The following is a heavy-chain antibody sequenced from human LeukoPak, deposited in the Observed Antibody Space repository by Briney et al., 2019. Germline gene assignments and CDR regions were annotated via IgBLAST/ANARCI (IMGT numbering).Heavy chain of an antibody. CDR3: ARSNQADDY. CDR2: INPGGSST. Sequence: GGFLRLSCAASGFTFSNYWMHWVRQVPGKGLVWVSRINPGGSSTTYADSVKGRFTISRDNAKNTLYLQMNSLRAEDTAVYYCARSNQADDYWGQGTLVTVSS. V-gene: IGHV3-74*01. D-gene: IGHD4-11*01. CDR1: GFTFSNYW. J-gene: IGHJ4*02.